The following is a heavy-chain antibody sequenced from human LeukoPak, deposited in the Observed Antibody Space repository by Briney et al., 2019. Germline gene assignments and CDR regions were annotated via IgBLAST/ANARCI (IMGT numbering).Heavy chain of an antibody. J-gene: IGHJ4*02. D-gene: IGHD2-15*01. CDR1: GFTLSSSSYG. Sequence: GGSLRLSCAASGFTLSSSSYGMHWVRQAPGKGLEWVANIKQDGSEKYYVDSVKGRFTISRDNAKNSLYLQMNSLRAEDTAVYYCARDTRSGPPTPLFDYWGQGTLVTVSS. CDR2: IKQDGSEK. V-gene: IGHV3-7*01. CDR3: ARDTRSGPPTPLFDY.